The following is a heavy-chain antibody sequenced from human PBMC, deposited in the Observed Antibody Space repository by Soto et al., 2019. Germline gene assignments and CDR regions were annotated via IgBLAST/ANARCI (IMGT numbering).Heavy chain of an antibody. J-gene: IGHJ2*01. V-gene: IGHV4-59*08. CDR1: GGSISSYY. CDR2: IYHSGST. Sequence: SETLSLTCTVSGGSISSYYWSWIRQPPGKGLEWIGYIYHSGSTYYNPSLKSRVTISVDTSKNQFSLKLSSVTAADTAVYYCASGNDFWSGYRDWYFDLWGRGTLVTVSS. CDR3: ASGNDFWSGYRDWYFDL. D-gene: IGHD3-3*01.